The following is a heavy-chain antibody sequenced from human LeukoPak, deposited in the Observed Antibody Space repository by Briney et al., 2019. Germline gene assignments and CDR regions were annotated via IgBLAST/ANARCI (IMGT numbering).Heavy chain of an antibody. Sequence: GGSLRLSCAASGFTFSSNYMSWVRQAPGKGLEWVSVISGSGGRTYYADSVKGRFTISRDNSKNTLYVQMNSLRAEDTAVYYCAKDLLAATIDYYFDYWGQGTLVTVSS. D-gene: IGHD5-12*01. CDR2: ISGSGGRT. CDR1: GFTFSSNY. V-gene: IGHV3-23*01. CDR3: AKDLLAATIDYYFDY. J-gene: IGHJ4*02.